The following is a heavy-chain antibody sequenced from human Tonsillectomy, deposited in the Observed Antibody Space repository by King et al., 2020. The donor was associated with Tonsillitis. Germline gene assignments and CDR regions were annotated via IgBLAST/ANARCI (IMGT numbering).Heavy chain of an antibody. J-gene: IGHJ4*02. V-gene: IGHV5-10-1*03. CDR1: GYSFTSYW. CDR2: IDPSDSYT. CDR3: ARQDRNSWYYFDF. D-gene: IGHD6-13*01. Sequence: QLVQSGAEVKKPGESLRISCKGSGYSFTSYWITWVRQMPGKGLEWMGRIDPSDSYTNYSPSFQGHVTISADKSISTAYLQWSSLKASDSALYYCARQDRNSWYYFDFWGQGTLVTVSS.